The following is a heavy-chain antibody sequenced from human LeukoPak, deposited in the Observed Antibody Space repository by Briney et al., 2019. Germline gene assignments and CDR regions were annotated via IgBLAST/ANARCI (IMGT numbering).Heavy chain of an antibody. CDR1: GYTLTSYD. V-gene: IGHV1-8*01. CDR2: MNPNSGIT. J-gene: IGHJ5*02. Sequence: ASVKVSCKASGYTLTSYDINWVRQATGQGLEWMGWMNPNSGITGYAQKFQGRVTMTRNTSISTAYMELSSLRSEDTAVYYCARGSDIVVVPAAINWFDPWGQGTLVTVSS. CDR3: ARGSDIVVVPAAINWFDP. D-gene: IGHD2-2*01.